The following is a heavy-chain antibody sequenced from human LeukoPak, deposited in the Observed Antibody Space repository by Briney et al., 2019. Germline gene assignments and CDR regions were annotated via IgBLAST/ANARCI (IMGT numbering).Heavy chain of an antibody. J-gene: IGHJ5*02. CDR2: FDPEDGET. V-gene: IGHV1-24*01. Sequence: ASVKVSCKVSGYTLTELSMHWVRQAPGKGLEWMGGFDPEDGETTYAQKFQGRVTMTEDTSTDTAYMELSSLRSEDTAVYYCATAAANWGSRWFDPWGQGTLVTVSS. CDR3: ATAAANWGSRWFDP. D-gene: IGHD7-27*01. CDR1: GYTLTELS.